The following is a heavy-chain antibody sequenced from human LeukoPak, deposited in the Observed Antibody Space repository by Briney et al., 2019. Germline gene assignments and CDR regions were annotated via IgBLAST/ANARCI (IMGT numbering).Heavy chain of an antibody. CDR2: ISSSSSTI. Sequence: PGGSLRLSCAASGFTFSSYSMNWVRQAPGKGLEWVSYISSSSSTIYYADSVKGRFTISRDNAKNSLYLQMNSLRVEDTAVYYCARDLSGGQPLYYFDYWGQGTLVTVSS. CDR3: ARDLSGGQPLYYFDY. J-gene: IGHJ4*02. CDR1: GFTFSSYS. D-gene: IGHD3-10*01. V-gene: IGHV3-48*04.